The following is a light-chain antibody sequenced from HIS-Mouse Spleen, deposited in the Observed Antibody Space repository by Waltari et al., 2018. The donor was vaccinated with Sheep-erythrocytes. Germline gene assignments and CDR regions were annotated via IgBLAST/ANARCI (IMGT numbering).Light chain of an antibody. CDR3: QQYYSTLT. J-gene: IGKJ4*01. CDR2: WAS. CDR1: QSVLYSYNNKNY. Sequence: DIVMTQSPDSLAVSLGERATINCKSSQSVLYSYNNKNYLAWDQQKPGQPPKLLIYWASTRESWVPDRFSGGGSGTDFTLTISSLQAEDVAVYYCQQYYSTLTFGGGTKVEIK. V-gene: IGKV4-1*01.